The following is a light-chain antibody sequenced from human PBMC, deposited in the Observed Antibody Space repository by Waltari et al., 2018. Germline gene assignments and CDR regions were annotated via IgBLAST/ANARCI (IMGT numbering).Light chain of an antibody. CDR2: LDSDGSH. V-gene: IGLV4-69*01. CDR3: QTWGTGFVV. J-gene: IGLJ2*01. CDR1: SGHSDYS. Sequence: QLALTQSPSASASLGASVKLTCTLSSGHSDYSIPWHQQQPEKGPRYLMKLDSDGSHTMGDGIPHRFSGSSSGAERYLTISSLQYEDEADYYCQTWGTGFVVFGGGTKLTVL.